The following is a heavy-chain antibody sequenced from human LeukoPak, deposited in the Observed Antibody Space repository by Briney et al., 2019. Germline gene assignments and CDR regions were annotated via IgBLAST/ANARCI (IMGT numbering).Heavy chain of an antibody. J-gene: IGHJ6*03. Sequence: SETLSLTCAVYGGSFSGYYWSWIRQPPGKGLEWIGEINHSGSTNYNPSLKSRVTISVDTSKNQFSLKLSSVTAADTAVYYCARRSGWKRYYYYMDVWGKGTTVTISS. CDR3: ARRSGWKRYYYYMDV. CDR2: INHSGST. V-gene: IGHV4-34*01. D-gene: IGHD6-19*01. CDR1: GGSFSGYY.